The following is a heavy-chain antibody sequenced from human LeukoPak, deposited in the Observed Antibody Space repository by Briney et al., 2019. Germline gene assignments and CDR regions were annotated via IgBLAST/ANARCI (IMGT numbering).Heavy chain of an antibody. CDR1: GGSINSYY. Sequence: SETLSLTCPVSGGSINSYYWSWVRQPPGKRMEWIGYIHYTGSTNYNPSLESRVTISVDTSKNQISLKVNSVTAADTAVYHCARGGWSHGYWGQGILVTVSS. D-gene: IGHD2-15*01. CDR2: IHYTGST. J-gene: IGHJ4*02. CDR3: ARGGWSHGY. V-gene: IGHV4-59*01.